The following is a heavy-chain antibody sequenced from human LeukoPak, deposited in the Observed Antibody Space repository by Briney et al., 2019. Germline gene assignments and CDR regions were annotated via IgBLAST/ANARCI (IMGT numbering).Heavy chain of an antibody. CDR3: AKDADCSGGSCYSDPYYYGMDV. CDR1: GFTFSSYG. J-gene: IGHJ6*02. Sequence: GGSLRLSCAASGFTFSSYGMHWVRQAPGKGLEWVAVISYDGSNKYYADSVKGRFTISRDNSKNTLYLQMNSLRAEDTAVYYCAKDADCSGGSCYSDPYYYGMDVWGQGTTVTVSS. CDR2: ISYDGSNK. D-gene: IGHD2-15*01. V-gene: IGHV3-30*18.